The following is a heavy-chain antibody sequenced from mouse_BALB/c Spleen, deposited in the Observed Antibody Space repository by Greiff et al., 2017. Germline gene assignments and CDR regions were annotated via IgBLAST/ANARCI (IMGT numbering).Heavy chain of an antibody. V-gene: IGHV1-54*01. CDR3: ARSEWLQYFDV. CDR1: GYAFTIYL. D-gene: IGHD2-2*01. Sequence: QVQLQQFGAELVRLGTSVKVSCKAFGYAFTIYLIEWVKQRPGQGLEWIGVINPGSGGTNYNEKFKGKATLTADKSSRTAYMQLSSLTSDDSAVFFCARSEWLQYFDVWGAGTTVTVSS. J-gene: IGHJ1*01. CDR2: INPGSGGT.